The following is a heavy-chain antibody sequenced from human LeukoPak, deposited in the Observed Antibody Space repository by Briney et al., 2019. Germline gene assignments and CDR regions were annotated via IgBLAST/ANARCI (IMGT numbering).Heavy chain of an antibody. CDR1: GFSFSSYV. V-gene: IGHV3-23*01. J-gene: IGHJ6*02. CDR2: VSKSGDST. CDR3: ARVLSTVRGLMKNYPYAMDV. Sequence: GGSLRLSCAASGFSFSSYVMTWVRQAPGKGLEWVSRVSKSGDSTYYADSVKGRFTISRDSSNNTLDLQPTNLGADDTAVYYCARVLSTVRGLMKNYPYAMDVWGRGTTVTVSS. D-gene: IGHD3-10*01.